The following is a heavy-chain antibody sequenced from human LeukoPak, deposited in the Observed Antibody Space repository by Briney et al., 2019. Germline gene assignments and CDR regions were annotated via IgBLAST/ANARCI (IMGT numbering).Heavy chain of an antibody. Sequence: PGGSLRLSCSASGFTFSSHYMSWVRQAPGKGLEWVAKINRDGSDEFYGDSVKGRFTISRDNAKNTLYLQMNSLRAQDTAVYYCAKMPGDFWSAFYHYFDFWGQGTLVTVSS. CDR2: INRDGSDE. V-gene: IGHV3-7*02. D-gene: IGHD3-3*01. CDR3: AKMPGDFWSAFYHYFDF. J-gene: IGHJ4*02. CDR1: GFTFSSHY.